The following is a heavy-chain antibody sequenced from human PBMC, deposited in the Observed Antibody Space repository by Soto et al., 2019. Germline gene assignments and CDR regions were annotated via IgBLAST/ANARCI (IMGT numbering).Heavy chain of an antibody. V-gene: IGHV1-69*13. CDR2: IIPIFGTA. D-gene: IGHD7-27*01. CDR1: GGTFSSYA. CDR3: ARDDDAALDDGAQLGY. J-gene: IGHJ4*02. Sequence: SVKVSCKASGGTFSSYAISWVRQAPGQGLEWMGGIIPIFGTANYAQKFQGRVTITADESTSTAYMELSSLRSEDTAVYYCARDDDAALDDGAQLGYWGQGTLVTVSS.